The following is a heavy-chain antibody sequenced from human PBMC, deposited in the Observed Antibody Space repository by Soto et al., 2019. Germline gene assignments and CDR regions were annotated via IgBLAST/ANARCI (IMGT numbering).Heavy chain of an antibody. CDR3: ARDLVGYCSSTSCRTRFDYYGMDV. V-gene: IGHV1-46*01. CDR2: TNPSGGST. Sequence: ASVKVSCKASGYTFTSYYMHWVRQAPGQGLEWMGITNPSGGSTSYAQKFQGRVTMTRDTSTSTVYMELSSLRSEDTAVYYCARDLVGYCSSTSCRTRFDYYGMDVWGQGTTVTVSS. J-gene: IGHJ6*02. D-gene: IGHD2-2*01. CDR1: GYTFTSYY.